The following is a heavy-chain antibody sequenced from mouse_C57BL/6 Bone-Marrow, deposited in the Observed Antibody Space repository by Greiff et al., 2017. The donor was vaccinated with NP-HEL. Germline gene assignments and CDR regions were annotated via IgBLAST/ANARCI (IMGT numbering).Heavy chain of an antibody. V-gene: IGHV1-15*01. J-gene: IGHJ3*01. D-gene: IGHD4-1*01. CDR3: TGTGTGAWFAY. Sequence: QVQLQQSGAELVRPGASVTLSCKASGYTFTDYEMHWVKQTPVHGLEWIGAIDPETGGTAYNQKFKGKAILTADKSSSTAYMELRSLTSEDSAVYYCTGTGTGAWFAYWGQGTLVTVSA. CDR2: IDPETGGT. CDR1: GYTFTDYE.